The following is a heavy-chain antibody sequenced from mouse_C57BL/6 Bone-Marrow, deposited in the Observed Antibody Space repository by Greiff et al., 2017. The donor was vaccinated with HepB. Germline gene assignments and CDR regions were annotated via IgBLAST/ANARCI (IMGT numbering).Heavy chain of an antibody. CDR1: GYTFTDYY. J-gene: IGHJ4*01. CDR3: ARAYGNYPYYAMDY. D-gene: IGHD2-10*02. CDR2: INPYNGGT. V-gene: IGHV1-19*01. Sequence: VEPGASVKMSCKASGYTFTDYYMNWVKQSHGKSLEWIGVINPYNGGTSYNQKFKGKATLTVDKSSSTAYMELNSLTSEDSAVYYCARAYGNYPYYAMDYWGQGTSVTVSS.